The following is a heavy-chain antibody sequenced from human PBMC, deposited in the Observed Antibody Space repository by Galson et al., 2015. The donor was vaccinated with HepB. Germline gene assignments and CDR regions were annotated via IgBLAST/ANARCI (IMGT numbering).Heavy chain of an antibody. CDR2: INHSGST. Sequence: LSLTCAVYGGSFSGYYWSWIRQPPGKGLEWIGEINHSGSTNYNPSLKSRVTISVDTSKNQFSLKLSSVTAADTAVYYCARGPQEGSGSYPTADLPFDYWGQGTLVTVSS. D-gene: IGHD3-10*01. J-gene: IGHJ4*02. CDR3: ARGPQEGSGSYPTADLPFDY. V-gene: IGHV4-34*01. CDR1: GGSFSGYY.